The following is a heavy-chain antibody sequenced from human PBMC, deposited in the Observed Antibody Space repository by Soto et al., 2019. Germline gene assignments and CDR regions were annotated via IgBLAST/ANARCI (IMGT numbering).Heavy chain of an antibody. CDR1: GFTFSNAW. CDR3: YTEHTLFMAH. CDR2: ITSKSAGETT. Sequence: EAPLVESGGGLVTPGESLRLSCVASGFTFSNAWMSWVRQAPGKGLEWIGRITSKSAGETTAYAAPVTGRFTVSRDDLKNTLYLQVNSLKTEDTGIYYCYTEHTLFMAHWGQGTLVTVSS. V-gene: IGHV3-15*01. J-gene: IGHJ4*02.